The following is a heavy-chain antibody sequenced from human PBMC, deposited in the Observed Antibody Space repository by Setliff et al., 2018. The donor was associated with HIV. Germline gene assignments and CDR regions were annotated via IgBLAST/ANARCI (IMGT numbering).Heavy chain of an antibody. J-gene: IGHJ3*01. CDR1: GFTFSNAW. V-gene: IGHV3-33*08. CDR3: STGYYYDSKRSCYF. Sequence: GGSLRLSCAASGFTFSNAWMDWVRQAPGKGLEWVAVIWYDGSNKYYADSVKGRFTISRDNAKNTLYLQMNSLRAEDTAVYYWSTGYYYDSKRSCYFWGQGTMVTVSS. D-gene: IGHD3-22*01. CDR2: IWYDGSNK.